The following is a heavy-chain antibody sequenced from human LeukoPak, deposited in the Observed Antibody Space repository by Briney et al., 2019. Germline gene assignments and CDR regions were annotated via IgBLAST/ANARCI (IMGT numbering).Heavy chain of an antibody. V-gene: IGHV3-21*04. CDR2: ISSGSSAI. D-gene: IGHD3-3*01. Sequence: PGGSLRLSCEASGFTFTTYSMTWVRQAPGKGLERVSIISSGSSAIFSADALKGRFTISRDNSKNTLSLQMNSLRAEDTAVYFCAKRGESITRHFDYWGQGTLVTVSS. J-gene: IGHJ4*02. CDR1: GFTFTTYS. CDR3: AKRGESITRHFDY.